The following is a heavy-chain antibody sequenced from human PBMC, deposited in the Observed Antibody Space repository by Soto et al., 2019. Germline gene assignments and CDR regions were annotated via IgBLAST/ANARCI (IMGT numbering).Heavy chain of an antibody. CDR2: IIPIFGTA. CDR1: GGTFSSYA. CDR3: ARVRYSSGWSFYYYYGMDV. J-gene: IGHJ6*02. Sequence: QVQLVQSGAEVKKPGSSVKVSFKASGGTFSSYAISWVRQAPGQGLEWMGGIIPIFGTANYAQKFQGRVTITADESTSTAYMELSSLRSEDTAVYYCARVRYSSGWSFYYYYGMDVWGQGTTVTVSS. D-gene: IGHD6-19*01. V-gene: IGHV1-69*12.